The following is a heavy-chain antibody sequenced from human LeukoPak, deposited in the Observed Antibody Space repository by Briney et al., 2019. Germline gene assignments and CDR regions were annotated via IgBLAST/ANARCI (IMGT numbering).Heavy chain of an antibody. Sequence: SETLSLTCTVSGGSISSSSCYWGWIRQPPGKGLEWIGSIYYSGRTYYNPSLKSRVTISVGTAKNQFSLKLSSVTAADTAVYYCARHADPLRQQLVRGGDYWGQGTLVTVSS. V-gene: IGHV4-39*01. CDR3: ARHADPLRQQLVRGGDY. D-gene: IGHD6-13*01. CDR1: GGSISSSSCY. J-gene: IGHJ4*02. CDR2: IYYSGRT.